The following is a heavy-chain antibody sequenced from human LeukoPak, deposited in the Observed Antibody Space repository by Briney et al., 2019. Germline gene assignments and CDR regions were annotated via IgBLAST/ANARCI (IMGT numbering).Heavy chain of an antibody. D-gene: IGHD4-17*01. CDR1: GFTFNSYS. CDR2: INSVGGTT. V-gene: IGHV3-48*04. CDR3: ARSIMYGDHGEDI. J-gene: IGHJ3*02. Sequence: GGSLRLSCEASGFTFNSYSFNWVRQAPGKGLEWISYINSVGGTTFYADSVKGRFTISRDDAKNTLYLQMDSLRAEDAAIYYCARSIMYGDHGEDIWGQGTVVAVSS.